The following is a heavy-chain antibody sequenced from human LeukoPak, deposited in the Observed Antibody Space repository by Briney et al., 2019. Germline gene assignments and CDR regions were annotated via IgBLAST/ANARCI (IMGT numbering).Heavy chain of an antibody. D-gene: IGHD5-24*01. Sequence: GGSLRLSCAASGFTFRTYAMNWVRQAPGKGLEWVSAMSGSGDYTYYADSVRGRFTISRDNSKNTLYLQMNSLRAEDTAVYYCGKQQPAKWLAVDYWGQGTLVTVSS. CDR3: GKQQPAKWLAVDY. J-gene: IGHJ4*02. CDR2: MSGSGDYT. CDR1: GFTFRTYA. V-gene: IGHV3-23*01.